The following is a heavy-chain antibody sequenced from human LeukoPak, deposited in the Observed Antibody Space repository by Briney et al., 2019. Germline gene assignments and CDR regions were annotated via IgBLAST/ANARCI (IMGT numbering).Heavy chain of an antibody. J-gene: IGHJ4*02. D-gene: IGHD6-13*01. CDR2: ISGSGGST. CDR3: AKPRYSSSLVAFDY. V-gene: IGHV3-23*01. CDR1: GFTFSSYA. Sequence: PGGSLRLSCAASGFTFSSYAMSWVRQAPGKGLEWVSAISGSGGSTYYADSVKGRFTISKDNSKNTLYLQMNSLRAEDTAVYYCAKPRYSSSLVAFDYWGQGTLVTVSS.